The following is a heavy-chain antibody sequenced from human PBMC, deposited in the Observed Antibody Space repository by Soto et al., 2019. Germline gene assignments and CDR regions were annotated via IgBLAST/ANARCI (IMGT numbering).Heavy chain of an antibody. Sequence: QVQLVESGGGVVQPGRSLRLSCAASGFTFSSYAMHWVRQAPGKGLEWVAVISYDGSNKYYADSVKGRFTISRDNSKNXXYLQMNSLRAEDTAVYYCARDSLGIAVAGTFLFDPWGQGTLVTVSS. CDR1: GFTFSSYA. J-gene: IGHJ5*02. D-gene: IGHD6-19*01. V-gene: IGHV3-30-3*01. CDR3: ARDSLGIAVAGTFLFDP. CDR2: ISYDGSNK.